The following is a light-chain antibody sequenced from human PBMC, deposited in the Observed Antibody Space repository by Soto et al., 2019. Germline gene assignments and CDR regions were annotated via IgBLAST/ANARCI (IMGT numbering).Light chain of an antibody. J-gene: IGKJ1*01. CDR1: QSISSW. CDR3: QQYNSYST. V-gene: IGKV1-5*01. CDR2: DVS. Sequence: DIQMTQSPSTLSAFVGDRVTITCRASQSISSWLAWYQQKPGKAPKLLIFDVSSLESGVPSRFSGSGSGTEFTLTISSLQPDDFATYYCQQYNSYSTFG.